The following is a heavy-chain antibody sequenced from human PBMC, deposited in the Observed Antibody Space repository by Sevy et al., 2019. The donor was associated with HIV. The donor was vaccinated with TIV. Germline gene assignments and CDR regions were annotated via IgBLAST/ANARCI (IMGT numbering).Heavy chain of an antibody. V-gene: IGHV1-8*01. J-gene: IGHJ6*02. Sequence: ASVKVSCKASGYTFTSYDINWVRQATGQGLEWMGWMNPNSGNTGYAQKFQGRVTMTRNTSISTAYMELSSLRSEDTAVYYSARGQGIAAAGRYYYYYGMDVWGQGTTVTVSS. CDR1: GYTFTSYD. CDR3: ARGQGIAAAGRYYYYYGMDV. CDR2: MNPNSGNT. D-gene: IGHD6-13*01.